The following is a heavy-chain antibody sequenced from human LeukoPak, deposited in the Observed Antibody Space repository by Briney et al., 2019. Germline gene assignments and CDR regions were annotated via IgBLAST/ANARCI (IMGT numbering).Heavy chain of an antibody. D-gene: IGHD2-2*01. V-gene: IGHV4-59*01. CDR1: GGSISSYY. J-gene: IGHJ6*03. CDR3: ARGGSDIVVVPAAVSYYYYYYMDV. Sequence: SETLSLTCTVSGGSISSYYWSWIRQPPGKGLEWIGYIYYSGSTNYNPSLKSRVTMSVDTSKNQFSLKLSSVTAADTAVCYCARGGSDIVVVPAAVSYYYYYYMDVWGKGTTVTVSS. CDR2: IYYSGST.